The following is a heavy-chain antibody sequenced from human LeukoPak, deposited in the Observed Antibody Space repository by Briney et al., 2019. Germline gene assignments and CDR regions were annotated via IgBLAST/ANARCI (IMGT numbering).Heavy chain of an antibody. V-gene: IGHV4-4*07. CDR1: GGSISSYY. J-gene: IGHJ3*02. CDR3: ARDARLFDFWSGYYGPDAFDI. CDR2: IYTSGST. Sequence: KPSETLSLTCTVSGGSISSYYWSWIRQPAGKGLEWIGRIYTSGSTNYNPSLKSRVTMSVDTSKNQFSLKLSSVTAADTAVYYCARDARLFDFWSGYYGPDAFDIWGQGTMVTVSS. D-gene: IGHD3-3*01.